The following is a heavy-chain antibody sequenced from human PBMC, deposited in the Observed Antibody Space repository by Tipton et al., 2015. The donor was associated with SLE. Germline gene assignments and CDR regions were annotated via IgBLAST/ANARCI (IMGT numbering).Heavy chain of an antibody. J-gene: IGHJ4*02. D-gene: IGHD7-27*01. V-gene: IGHV3-30*04. CDR3: ARDLNWDYYFDY. CDR2: ISYDGTTE. Sequence: SLRLSCAASGFTFSTYAVYWVRQAPGKGLEWVAAISYDGTTESYADSVKGRFTISRDNAKNSLYLQMNSLRAEDTAVYYCARDLNWDYYFDYWGQGTLVTVSS. CDR1: GFTFSTYA.